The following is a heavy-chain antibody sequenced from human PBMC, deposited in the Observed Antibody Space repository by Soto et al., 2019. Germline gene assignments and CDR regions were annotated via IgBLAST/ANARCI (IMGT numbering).Heavy chain of an antibody. V-gene: IGHV5-10-1*01. J-gene: IGHJ6*02. D-gene: IGHD1-26*01. CDR1: GYSFTSYW. CDR3: ARVGYWDYYYYGMDV. CDR2: IDPSDSYT. Sequence: PGESLKISCKGSGYSFTSYWISWARQMPGKGLEWMGRIDPSDSYTNYSPSFQGHVTISADKSISTAYLQWSSLKASDTAMYYCARVGYWDYYYYGMDVWGQGTTVTVSS.